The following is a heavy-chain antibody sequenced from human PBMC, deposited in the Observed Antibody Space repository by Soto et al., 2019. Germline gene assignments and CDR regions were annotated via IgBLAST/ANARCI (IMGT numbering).Heavy chain of an antibody. D-gene: IGHD6-6*01. V-gene: IGHV4-39*01. CDR2: IYYSGST. CDR3: ARLFSGYSSSSSYYYYGMDV. CDR1: GGSISSSSYY. J-gene: IGHJ6*02. Sequence: SETLSLTCTVSGGSISSSSYYWGWIRQPPGKGLEWSGSIYYSGSTYYNPSLKSRVTISVDTSKNQFSLKLSSVTAADTAVYYCARLFSGYSSSSSYYYYGMDVWGQGTTVTVSS.